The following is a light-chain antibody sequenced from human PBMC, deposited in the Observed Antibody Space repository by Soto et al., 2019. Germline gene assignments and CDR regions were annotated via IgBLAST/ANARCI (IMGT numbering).Light chain of an antibody. Sequence: QSVLTQPRSVSGSPGQSVTISCTGASNNVGGYNYVSWYQHHPGKVPQLIIYDVTKRLSGVPDRFSGSKSGNTASLTISGLQVEDEADYYCCSYAGTYTWIFGGGTKLTVL. V-gene: IGLV2-11*01. CDR3: CSYAGTYTWI. CDR1: SNNVGGYNY. CDR2: DVT. J-gene: IGLJ2*01.